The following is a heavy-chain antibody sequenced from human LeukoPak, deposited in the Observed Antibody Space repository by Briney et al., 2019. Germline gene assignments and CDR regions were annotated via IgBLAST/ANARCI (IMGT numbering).Heavy chain of an antibody. J-gene: IGHJ4*02. Sequence: PGESLKISCKGSGYSFSSYWIGWVRQMPGKGLEWMGIIYPDDSDTRYSPSFQGQVTISADTSISTAYLQWSSLKASDTAMYYCARHRKDIGFDSWGQGTLVTVSS. V-gene: IGHV5-51*01. CDR2: IYPDDSDT. CDR1: GYSFSSYW. D-gene: IGHD2-15*01. CDR3: ARHRKDIGFDS.